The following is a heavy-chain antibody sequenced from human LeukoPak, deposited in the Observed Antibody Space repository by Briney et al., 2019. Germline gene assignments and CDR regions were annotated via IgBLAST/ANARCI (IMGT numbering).Heavy chain of an antibody. Sequence: SETLSLTCAVYGGSFSGYYWSWIRHPPGKGLEWIWEINLSGSTNYNPSPTSRVTISVDTSKNQFSLKLSSVTAADTAVYYCARQPGGSSSWTYYYYYYYMDVWGKGTTVTISS. J-gene: IGHJ6*03. CDR1: GGSFSGYY. D-gene: IGHD6-13*01. CDR2: INLSGST. V-gene: IGHV4-34*01. CDR3: ARQPGGSSSWTYYYYYYYMDV.